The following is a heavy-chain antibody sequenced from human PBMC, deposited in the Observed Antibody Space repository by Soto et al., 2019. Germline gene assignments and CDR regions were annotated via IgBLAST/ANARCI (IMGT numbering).Heavy chain of an antibody. Sequence: GSLRLSCAASGFTFSSYAMSWVRQAPGKGLEWVSAISGSGGSTYYADSVKGRFTISRDNSKNTLYLQMNSLRAEDTAVYYCAKGSYYYDSSGYSKMYYFDYWGQGTLVTVSS. CDR2: ISGSGGST. CDR3: AKGSYYYDSSGYSKMYYFDY. CDR1: GFTFSSYA. J-gene: IGHJ4*02. D-gene: IGHD3-22*01. V-gene: IGHV3-23*01.